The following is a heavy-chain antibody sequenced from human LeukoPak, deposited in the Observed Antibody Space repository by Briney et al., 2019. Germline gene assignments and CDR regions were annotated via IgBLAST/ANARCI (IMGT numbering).Heavy chain of an antibody. CDR3: ARPRAVAGGGYDY. CDR2: IYSGGST. CDR1: GFTVGSNY. J-gene: IGHJ4*02. Sequence: GGSLRLSCAASGFTVGSNYMSWVRQAPGKGLEWVSVIYSGGSTYYADSVKGRFSIFRDNAKNSLYLQMNSLRAEDTAVYYCARPRAVAGGGYDYWGQGTLVTVSS. V-gene: IGHV3-53*01. D-gene: IGHD6-19*01.